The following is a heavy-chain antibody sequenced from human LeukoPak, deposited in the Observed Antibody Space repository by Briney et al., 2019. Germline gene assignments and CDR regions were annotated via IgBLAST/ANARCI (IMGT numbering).Heavy chain of an antibody. Sequence: PGGSLRLSCAASGFTFSSYWMSWVRQAPGKGLEWVANIKQDGSEQFYVDSVKGRFPISRDNAKNSLYLQMNSLRAEDTAVYYCARAREQWLAYYYYYYMDVWGKGTTVTVSS. D-gene: IGHD6-19*01. J-gene: IGHJ6*03. CDR3: ARAREQWLAYYYYYYMDV. CDR1: GFTFSSYW. CDR2: IKQDGSEQ. V-gene: IGHV3-7*01.